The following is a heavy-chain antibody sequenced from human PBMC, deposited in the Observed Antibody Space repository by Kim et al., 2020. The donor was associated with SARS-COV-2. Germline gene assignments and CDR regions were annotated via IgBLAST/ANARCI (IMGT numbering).Heavy chain of an antibody. CDR2: ISGSGGST. CDR3: AKDEGHRGYSGYDLPGY. V-gene: IGHV3-23*01. CDR1: GFTFSSYA. D-gene: IGHD5-12*01. Sequence: GGSLRLSCAASGFTFSSYAMSWVRQAPGKGLEWVSAISGSGGSTYYADSVKGRFTISRDNSKNTLYLQMNSLRAEDTAVYYCAKDEGHRGYSGYDLPGYWGQGTLVTVSS. J-gene: IGHJ4*02.